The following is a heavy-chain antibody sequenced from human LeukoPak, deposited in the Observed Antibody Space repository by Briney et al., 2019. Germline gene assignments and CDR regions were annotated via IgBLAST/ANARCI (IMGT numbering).Heavy chain of an antibody. Sequence: GGSLRLSCAASGFTFSSYSMNWVRQAPGKGLEWVSAISGSSSSTYYADSVKGRFTISRDNSKNTLYLQMNSLRAEDTAVYYCAKVGYGDYYFDYWAQGTLVTVSS. CDR3: AKVGYGDYYFDY. J-gene: IGHJ4*02. V-gene: IGHV3-23*01. D-gene: IGHD4-17*01. CDR2: ISGSSSST. CDR1: GFTFSSYS.